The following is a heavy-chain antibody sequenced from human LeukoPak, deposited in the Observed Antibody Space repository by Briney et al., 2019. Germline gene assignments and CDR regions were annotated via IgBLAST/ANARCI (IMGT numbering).Heavy chain of an antibody. D-gene: IGHD1-26*01. V-gene: IGHV4-59*01. CDR3: ARDRYGGYIDY. CDR1: GGSISSYY. J-gene: IGHJ4*02. CDR2: IYYSGST. Sequence: RSSETLSLTCTVSGGSISSYYWSWIRQPPGKGLEWIGYIYYSGSTNYNPSLKSRVTISVDTSKNQFSLKLSSVTAADTAVYYCARDRYGGYIDYWGQGTLVTVSS.